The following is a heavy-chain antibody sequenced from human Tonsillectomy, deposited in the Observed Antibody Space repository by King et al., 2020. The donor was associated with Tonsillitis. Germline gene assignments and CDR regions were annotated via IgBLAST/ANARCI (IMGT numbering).Heavy chain of an antibody. CDR1: GGSISGNY. J-gene: IGHJ4*02. CDR2: IYTRGNT. V-gene: IGHV4-4*07. CDR3: ARGDFRVTPLDC. Sequence: HVQLQESGPGLVKPSETLSLTCTVSGGSISGNYWSWIRQSAGKGLEWIGRIYTRGNTDYNPSLKSRVTMSIDTSKNQFSLKLNSVTAADTAVYYCARGDFRVTPLDCWGQGALVTVSS. D-gene: IGHD4-23*01.